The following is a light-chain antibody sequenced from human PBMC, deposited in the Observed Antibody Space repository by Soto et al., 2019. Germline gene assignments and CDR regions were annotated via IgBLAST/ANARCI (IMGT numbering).Light chain of an antibody. CDR1: QSVSSN. CDR3: QQYNRWPYT. J-gene: IGKJ2*01. V-gene: IGKV3-15*01. CDR2: GTS. Sequence: EIVMTQSPATLSVSPGERATLSCRASQSVSSNFAWYQQKPGQAPRLLIYGTSTRATGPPPRFSGSGSGTEFTLTISSLQSEDFAVYYCQQYNRWPYTFGQGTKLEIK.